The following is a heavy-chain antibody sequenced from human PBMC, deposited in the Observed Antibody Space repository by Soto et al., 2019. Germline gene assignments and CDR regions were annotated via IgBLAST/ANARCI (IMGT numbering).Heavy chain of an antibody. D-gene: IGHD6-13*01. CDR1: GFTFTDYA. Sequence: EVQLLESGGGLVQPGGSLRLSCAASGFTFTDYALSWVRQAPGKWLEWVATISGIGGSTYLADSVKGRLSISRDNSKNTVSLLMKSLRAEDTAVYFCARGSSGYISSWYYFDYWGRGTLVTVSS. CDR2: ISGIGGST. J-gene: IGHJ4*02. V-gene: IGHV3-23*01. CDR3: ARGSSGYISSWYYFDY.